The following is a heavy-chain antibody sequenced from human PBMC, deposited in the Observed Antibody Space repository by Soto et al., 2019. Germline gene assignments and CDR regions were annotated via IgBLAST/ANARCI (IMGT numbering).Heavy chain of an antibody. CDR1: GGSISSGVYY. D-gene: IGHD2-8*02. CDR3: ARDAVLVVRYGMDV. CDR2: IYYIGST. V-gene: IGHV4-31*03. Sequence: PSETLSLTCTVSGGSISSGVYYWSWIRHHPGNGLEWIGYIYYIGSTYYNPSLKSRVTISVDTSKNQFSLKLSSVTAADTAVYYCARDAVLVVRYGMDVWGQGSTLPVSS. J-gene: IGHJ6*02.